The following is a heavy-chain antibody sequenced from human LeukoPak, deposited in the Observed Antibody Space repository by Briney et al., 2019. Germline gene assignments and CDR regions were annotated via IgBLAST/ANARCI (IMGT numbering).Heavy chain of an antibody. CDR1: GYSFTNYW. CDR2: IDPGDSDT. V-gene: IGHV5-51*01. Sequence: GESLKISCKGSGYSFTNYWIGWVRQMPGKGLEWMGIIDPGDSDTRYSPSFQGQVTISADKSISTAYLQWTSLKASDTAMYYCARQSYDSTTYGASFDPWGQGTLVTVSS. J-gene: IGHJ5*02. CDR3: ARQSYDSTTYGASFDP. D-gene: IGHD2/OR15-2a*01.